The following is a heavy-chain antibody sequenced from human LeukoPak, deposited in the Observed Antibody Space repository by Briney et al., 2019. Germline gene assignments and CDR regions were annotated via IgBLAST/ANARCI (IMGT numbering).Heavy chain of an antibody. V-gene: IGHV3-23*01. Sequence: GGSLRLSCAASGFTFSTYVITWVRQGPGKGLEWVSAIRPDGDRTYYANSVRGRFTISRDNSKDTVYLQINGLRVEDTAVYYCAREQSGTRGWYTVDYWGQGTLVTVSS. J-gene: IGHJ4*02. CDR3: AREQSGTRGWYTVDY. D-gene: IGHD6-19*01. CDR2: IRPDGDRT. CDR1: GFTFSTYV.